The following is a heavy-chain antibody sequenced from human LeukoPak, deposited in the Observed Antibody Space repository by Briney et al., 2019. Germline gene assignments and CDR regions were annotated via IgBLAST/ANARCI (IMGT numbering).Heavy chain of an antibody. J-gene: IGHJ4*02. V-gene: IGHV4-39*01. CDR1: GGSISSSSYY. CDR2: IYYSGST. CDR3: ARHRRITMVRGVIANGY. Sequence: SETLSLTCTVSGGSISSSSYYWGWIRQPPGKGLEWIGSIYYSGSTYYNPSLKSRVTISVDTSKNQFSLKLSSVTAADTAVYYCARHRRITMVRGVIANGYWGQGTLVTVSS. D-gene: IGHD3-10*01.